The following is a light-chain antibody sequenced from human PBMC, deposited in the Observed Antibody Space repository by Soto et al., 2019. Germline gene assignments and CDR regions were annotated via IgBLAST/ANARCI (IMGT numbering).Light chain of an antibody. CDR1: QSVGGTF. CDR2: GAS. CDR3: QQRSNWPWT. V-gene: IGKV3-15*01. Sequence: ATLSCLASQSVGGTFLAWYQQKPGQAPRLLIYGASTRATGIPARFSGSGSGTEFTLTISSLQSEDFAVYYCQQRSNWPWTFGQGTKVDIK. J-gene: IGKJ1*01.